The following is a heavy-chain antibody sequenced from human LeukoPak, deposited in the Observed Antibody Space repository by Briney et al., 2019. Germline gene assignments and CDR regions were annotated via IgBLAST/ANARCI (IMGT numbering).Heavy chain of an antibody. CDR3: TVVPADLYYYYGMDV. V-gene: IGHV3-21*04. Sequence: GGSLRLSCAASGFTFSSYSMNWVRQAPGKGLEWVSSISSSSSYIYYADSVKGRFTISRDNAKNSLYLQMNSLRAEDTAVYYCTVVPADLYYYYGMDVWGQGTTVTVSS. D-gene: IGHD2-2*01. CDR1: GFTFSSYS. CDR2: ISSSSSYI. J-gene: IGHJ6*02.